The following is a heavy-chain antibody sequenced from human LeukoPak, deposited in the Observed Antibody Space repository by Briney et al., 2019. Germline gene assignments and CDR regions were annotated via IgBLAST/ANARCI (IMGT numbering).Heavy chain of an antibody. CDR1: GFTLSDYY. CDR2: ISSSGYSL. Sequence: GGSLRLSCAASGFTLSDYYMTWIRQATGKAREGVSYISSSGYSLYYADSVKGRFTISRDNAKNSLYLQMNSLRAEDTAVYYCTRDQTPYYWGQGTLVTVSS. CDR3: TRDQTPYY. J-gene: IGHJ4*02. V-gene: IGHV3-11*04.